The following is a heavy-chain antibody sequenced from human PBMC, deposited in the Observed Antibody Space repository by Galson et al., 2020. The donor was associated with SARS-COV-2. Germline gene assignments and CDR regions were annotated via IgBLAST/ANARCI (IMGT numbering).Heavy chain of an antibody. CDR3: ARGGIVLVTAPLDY. CDR2: ISAYNGNT. J-gene: IGHJ4*02. D-gene: IGHD2-21*02. V-gene: IGHV1-18*04. CDR1: GYTFTSYG. Sequence: ASVKVSCKASGYTFTSYGITWVRQAPGHALEGMGWISAYNGNTNYAQNLQGRVTMTTDTSTSTAYMELRSLRSDDTAVYYCARGGIVLVTAPLDYWGQGTLVTVAS.